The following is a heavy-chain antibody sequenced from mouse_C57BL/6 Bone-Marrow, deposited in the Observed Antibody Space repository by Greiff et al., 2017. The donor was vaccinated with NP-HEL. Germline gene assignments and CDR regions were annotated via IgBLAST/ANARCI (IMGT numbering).Heavy chain of an antibody. CDR3: ARAYYYGSSYGWFAY. J-gene: IGHJ3*01. D-gene: IGHD1-1*01. CDR2: IDPANGNT. CDR1: GFNIKNTY. Sequence: VQLKESVAELVRPGASVKLSCTASGFNIKNTYMHWVKQRPEQGLEWIGRIDPANGNTKYAPKFQGKATITADTSSNTAYLQLSSLTSEDTAIYYCARAYYYGSSYGWFAYWGQGTLVTVSA. V-gene: IGHV14-3*01.